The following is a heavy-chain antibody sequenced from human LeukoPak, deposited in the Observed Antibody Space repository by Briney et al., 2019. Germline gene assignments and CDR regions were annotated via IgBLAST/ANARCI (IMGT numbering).Heavy chain of an antibody. CDR3: ARGIGEIAVAGTFDY. D-gene: IGHD6-19*01. J-gene: IGHJ4*02. V-gene: IGHV3-48*01. Sequence: GGSLRLSCAASGFTFSSYSMNWVRQAPGKGLEWVSYISSSSSTIYYADSVKGRFTISRDNAKNSLYLQMNSLRAEDTAVYYCARGIGEIAVAGTFDYWGQGTLVTVSS. CDR2: ISSSSSTI. CDR1: GFTFSSYS.